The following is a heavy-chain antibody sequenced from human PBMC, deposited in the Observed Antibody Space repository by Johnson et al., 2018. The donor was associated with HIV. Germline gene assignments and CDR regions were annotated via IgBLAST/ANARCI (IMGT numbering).Heavy chain of an antibody. J-gene: IGHJ3*02. CDR3: AKDYPTSNGAVPDAFDI. CDR1: GFTFSSYA. D-gene: IGHD2/OR15-2a*01. CDR2: ISSDGSNK. Sequence: QVQLVESGGGVVQPGRSLSLSCAASGFTFSSYAMNWVRQAPGKGLEWVAVISSDGSNKYYADSVKGRFTISRDNSKNTLYLQMNSLRAEDTAVYYCAKDYPTSNGAVPDAFDIWGQGTMVTVSS. V-gene: IGHV3-30-3*01.